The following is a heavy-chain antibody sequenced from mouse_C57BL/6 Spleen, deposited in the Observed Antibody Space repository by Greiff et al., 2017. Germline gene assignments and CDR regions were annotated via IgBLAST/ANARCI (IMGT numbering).Heavy chain of an antibody. D-gene: IGHD2-4*01. CDR2: ISSGSSTI. CDR1: GFTFSDYG. V-gene: IGHV5-17*01. Sequence: EVKLMESGGGLVKPGGSLKLSCAASGFTFSDYGMHWVRQAPETGLEGVAYISSGSSTIYYADTVKSRFTISRDNAKNTLFLQMTSLRSEDTAMYYCARIYYDYDGYFDVWGTGTTVTVSS. CDR3: ARIYYDYDGYFDV. J-gene: IGHJ1*03.